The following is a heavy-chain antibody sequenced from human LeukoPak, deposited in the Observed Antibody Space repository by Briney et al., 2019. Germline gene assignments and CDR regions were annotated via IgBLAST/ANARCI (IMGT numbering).Heavy chain of an antibody. CDR1: GYTFTGYY. Sequence: ASVNVSCKASGYTFTGYYMHWVRQAPGQGLEWMGRINPNSGGTNYAQKFQGRVTMTRDTSNSTAYMELSRLRSDDTAVYYCARNLYGSGRSFDYWGQGTLVTVSS. D-gene: IGHD3-10*01. CDR3: ARNLYGSGRSFDY. V-gene: IGHV1-2*06. J-gene: IGHJ4*02. CDR2: INPNSGGT.